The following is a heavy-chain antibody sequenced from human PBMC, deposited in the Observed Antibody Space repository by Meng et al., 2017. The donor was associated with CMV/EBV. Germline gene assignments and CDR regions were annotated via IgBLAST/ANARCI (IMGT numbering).Heavy chain of an antibody. D-gene: IGHD4/OR15-4a*01. J-gene: IGHJ4*02. V-gene: IGHV3-23*01. CDR2: LTQGGGSK. Sequence: SGFTLSSCSFSWVRQAPGKGLGWVSGLTQGGGSKLYADSVRGRFTISRDDSKSTVYLQMDSLRAEDSDIYYCAKDLAPDGAWDIDSWGQGTLVTVSS. CDR3: AKDLAPDGAWDIDS. CDR1: GFTLSSCS.